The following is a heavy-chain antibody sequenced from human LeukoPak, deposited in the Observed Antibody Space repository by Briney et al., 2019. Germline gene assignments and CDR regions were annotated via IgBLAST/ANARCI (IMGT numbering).Heavy chain of an antibody. V-gene: IGHV3-30*18. J-gene: IGHJ4*02. CDR3: AKDQRGDILTGSPFDY. CDR2: ISYDGNNN. CDR1: GFTFSRYG. D-gene: IGHD3-9*01. Sequence: GGSLRLSCAASGFTFSRYGMHWVRQAPGRGLEWVALISYDGNNNYYADSVKGRFTISRDNSKNTLYLQMNSLRAEDTAVYFCAKDQRGDILTGSPFDYWGQGTLVTVSS.